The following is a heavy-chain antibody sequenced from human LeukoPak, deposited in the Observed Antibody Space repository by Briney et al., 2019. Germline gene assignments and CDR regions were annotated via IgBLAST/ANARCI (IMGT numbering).Heavy chain of an antibody. D-gene: IGHD6-13*01. J-gene: IGHJ5*02. CDR2: INPNSGGT. CDR1: GYTFTGYY. V-gene: IGHV1-2*02. Sequence: WASVKVSCKASGYTFTGYYMHWVRQAPGQGLEWMGWINPNSGGTNYAQKFQGRVTMTRDTSISTAYMELSRLRSDDTAVYYCARDPGYSSSWYLGGTWFDPWGQGTLVTVSS. CDR3: ARDPGYSSSWYLGGTWFDP.